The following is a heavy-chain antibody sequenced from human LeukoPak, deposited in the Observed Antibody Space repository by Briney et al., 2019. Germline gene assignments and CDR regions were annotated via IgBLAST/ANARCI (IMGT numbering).Heavy chain of an antibody. CDR3: ARSYDRSGYSVGFDY. J-gene: IGHJ4*02. CDR2: IYYSGST. Sequence: RASETLSLTCTVSGGSISSSSYYWGWIRQPPGKGLEWIGSIYYSGSTYYNPSLKSRVTISVDTSKNQFSLKLRSVTAADTAVYYCARSYDRSGYSVGFDYWGQGTLVTVSS. CDR1: GGSISSSSYY. V-gene: IGHV4-39*07. D-gene: IGHD3-22*01.